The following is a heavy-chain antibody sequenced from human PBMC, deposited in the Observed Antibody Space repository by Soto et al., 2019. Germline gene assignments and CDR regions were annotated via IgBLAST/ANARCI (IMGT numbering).Heavy chain of an antibody. CDR3: ASDLTYGYKRPPLNYYYYYMDV. CDR2: IWYDGSNK. CDR1: GFTFSSYG. J-gene: IGHJ6*03. D-gene: IGHD5-12*01. Sequence: GGSLRLSCAASGFTFSSYGMHWVRQAPGKGLKRVAVIWYDGSNKYYADSVKGRFTISSDNSKNTLYLHMNSLRAEDTAVYYCASDLTYGYKRPPLNYYYYYMDVWGKGTTVTVSS. V-gene: IGHV3-33*01.